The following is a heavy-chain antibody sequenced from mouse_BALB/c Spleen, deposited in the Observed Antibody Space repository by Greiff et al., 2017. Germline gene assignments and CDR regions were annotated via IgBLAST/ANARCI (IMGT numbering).Heavy chain of an antibody. CDR2: ISNGGGST. Sequence: DVKLVESGGGLVQPGGSLKLSCAASGFTFSSYTMSWVRQTPEKRLEWVAYISNGGGSTYYPDTVKGRFTISRDNAKNTLYLQMSSLKSEDTAMYYCARHYYYYGSSYAFDYWGQGTTLTVSS. D-gene: IGHD1-1*01. V-gene: IGHV5-12-2*01. CDR1: GFTFSSYT. J-gene: IGHJ2*01. CDR3: ARHYYYYGSSYAFDY.